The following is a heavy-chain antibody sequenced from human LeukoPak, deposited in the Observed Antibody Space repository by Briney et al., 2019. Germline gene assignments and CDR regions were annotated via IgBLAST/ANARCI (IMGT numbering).Heavy chain of an antibody. CDR1: GFTFNAYS. CDR2: INSRSRTI. Sequence: GGSLTLSCVVSGFTFNAYSMNWVRQAPGKGLEWISFINSRSRTIYYADAVKGRLTISRDNAKNSLFLRMDNLGADDTGVYYCAREWEEYYNFWSAYDFWGQGTLVAVSS. CDR3: AREWEEYYNFWSAYDF. V-gene: IGHV3-48*01. D-gene: IGHD3-3*01. J-gene: IGHJ4*02.